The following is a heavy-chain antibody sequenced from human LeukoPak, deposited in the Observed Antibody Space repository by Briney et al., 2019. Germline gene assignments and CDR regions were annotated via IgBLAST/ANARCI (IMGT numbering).Heavy chain of an antibody. J-gene: IGHJ3*02. CDR2: INSDGSST. V-gene: IGHV3-74*01. Sequence: GGSLRLSCAASGLTFSSYWMHWVRQAPGKGLVWVSRINSDGSSTSYAGSVKGRFTISRDNAKNTLSLQMSSLRAEDTAVYYCARGVWFGERPDAFDIWGQGTMVTVSS. D-gene: IGHD3-10*01. CDR1: GLTFSSYW. CDR3: ARGVWFGERPDAFDI.